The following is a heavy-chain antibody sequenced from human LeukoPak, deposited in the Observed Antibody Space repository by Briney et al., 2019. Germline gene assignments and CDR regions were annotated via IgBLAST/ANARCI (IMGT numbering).Heavy chain of an antibody. D-gene: IGHD1-7*01. CDR3: ARATHITGTTY. Sequence: GRSLRLSCAASGFTFSSYGMYWVRQAPGKGLEWVAVIWYDGSDKYYADSVKGRFTISRDNSKSTVYLQMNSLRAEDTAVYYCARATHITGTTYWGQGTLVTVSS. CDR2: IWYDGSDK. V-gene: IGHV3-33*01. J-gene: IGHJ4*02. CDR1: GFTFSSYG.